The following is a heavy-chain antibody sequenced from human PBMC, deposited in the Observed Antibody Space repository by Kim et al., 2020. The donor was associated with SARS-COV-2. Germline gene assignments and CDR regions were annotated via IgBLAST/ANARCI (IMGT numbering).Heavy chain of an antibody. D-gene: IGHD1-26*01. CDR2: IYTSGST. CDR3: ARIRIVGATTGHDAFDI. CDR1: GGSISSYY. Sequence: SETLSLTCTVSGGSISSYYWSWIRQPAGKGLEWIGRIYTSGSTNYNPSLKSRVTMSVDTSKNQFSLKLSSVTAADTAVYYCARIRIVGATTGHDAFDIWGQGTMVTVSS. V-gene: IGHV4-4*07. J-gene: IGHJ3*02.